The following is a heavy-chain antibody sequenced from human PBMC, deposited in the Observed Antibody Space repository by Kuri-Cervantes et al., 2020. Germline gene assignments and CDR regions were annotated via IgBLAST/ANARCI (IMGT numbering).Heavy chain of an antibody. CDR1: GFTFSSYA. CDR2: ISYDGSNK. Sequence: GESLKISCAASGFTFSSYAMHWVRQAPGKGLEWVAVISYDGSNKYYADSVKGRFTISRDNSKNTLYLQMNSLRAEDTAVYYCARGSLRFLELPQPNYFDYWGQGTLVTVSS. J-gene: IGHJ4*02. V-gene: IGHV3-30-3*01. CDR3: ARGSLRFLELPQPNYFDY. D-gene: IGHD3-3*01.